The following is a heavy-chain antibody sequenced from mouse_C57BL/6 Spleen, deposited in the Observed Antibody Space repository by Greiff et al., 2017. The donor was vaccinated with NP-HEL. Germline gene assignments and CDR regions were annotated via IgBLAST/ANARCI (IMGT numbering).Heavy chain of an antibody. J-gene: IGHJ2*01. CDR3: AVPPSTVVADY. Sequence: QVQLQQPGAELVKPGASVKLSCKASGYTFTSYWMQWVKQRPGQGLEWIGEIDPSDSYTNYNQKFKGKATLTVDTSSSTAYMQLSSLTSEDSAVYYCAVPPSTVVADYWGQGTTLTVSS. V-gene: IGHV1-50*01. CDR1: GYTFTSYW. CDR2: IDPSDSYT. D-gene: IGHD1-1*01.